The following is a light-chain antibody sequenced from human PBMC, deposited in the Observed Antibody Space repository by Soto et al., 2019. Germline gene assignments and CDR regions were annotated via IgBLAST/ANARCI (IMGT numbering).Light chain of an antibody. CDR1: QSVSSSY. J-gene: IGKJ1*01. CDR3: RHQVTSPWT. CDR2: GAS. V-gene: IGKV3-20*01. Sequence: EIVLTQSPGTLSLSPGERATLSCRASQSVSSSYLAWYQQKPGQAPRLLIYGASSRATGIPDRFSGSGSGTDFTLTFTKLKPKNFEVNYCRHQVTSPWTFGKGTKV.